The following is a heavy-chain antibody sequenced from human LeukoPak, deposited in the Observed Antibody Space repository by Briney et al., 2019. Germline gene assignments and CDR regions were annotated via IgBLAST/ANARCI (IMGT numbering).Heavy chain of an antibody. D-gene: IGHD4-23*01. CDR3: SRVKYGGNSGYHFDS. V-gene: IGHV3-23*01. CDR1: GFNFNYFA. CDR2: IGDAATSA. Sequence: GGSLRLSCVASGFNFNYFAMSWVRQVPGKRLEWVSTIGDAATSASYADSVRGRFSMSRDNSKNMVYLQMDSLRAEDTAVYFCSRVKYGGNSGYHFDSWGLGTLVTVSS. J-gene: IGHJ4*02.